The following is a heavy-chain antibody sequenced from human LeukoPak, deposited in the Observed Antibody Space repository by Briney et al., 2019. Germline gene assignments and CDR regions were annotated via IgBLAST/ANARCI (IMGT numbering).Heavy chain of an antibody. CDR3: ARHNQAMVRGVIRYYYYYMDV. J-gene: IGHJ6*03. D-gene: IGHD3-10*01. Sequence: PSETLSLTCTASGYSISSGYYWGWIRQPPGKGLEWIGEINHSGSTNYNPSLKSRVTISVDTSKNQFSLKLSSVTAADTAVYYCARHNQAMVRGVIRYYYYYMDVWGKGTTVTISS. CDR1: GYSISSGYY. V-gene: IGHV4-38-2*02. CDR2: INHSGST.